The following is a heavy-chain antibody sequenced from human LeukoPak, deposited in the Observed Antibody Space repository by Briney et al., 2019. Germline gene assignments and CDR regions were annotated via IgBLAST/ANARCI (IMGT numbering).Heavy chain of an antibody. CDR1: GFTFNIHA. CDR3: ARDSYGLDY. V-gene: IGHV3-53*01. D-gene: IGHD3-16*01. J-gene: IGHJ4*02. CDR2: IYSGGST. Sequence: GGSLRLSRAASGFTFNIHAMTWARQAPGKGLEWVSVIYSGGSTYYADSVKGRFTISRDNSKNTLYLQMNSLRAEDTAVYYCARDSYGLDYWGQGTLVTVSS.